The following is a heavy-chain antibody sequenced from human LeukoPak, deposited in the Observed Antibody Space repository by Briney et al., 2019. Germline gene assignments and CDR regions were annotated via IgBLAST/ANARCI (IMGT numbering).Heavy chain of an antibody. J-gene: IGHJ6*02. CDR3: ARRRIAARPGGPYYYYYYGMDV. CDR1: GASVSSGDHH. D-gene: IGHD6-6*01. V-gene: IGHV4-61*08. CDR2: NMNT. Sequence: SETLSLTCIVSGASVSSGDHHWSWIRQAPGKGLEWIGHNMNTYYNPSLKSRVTISVDTSKNQFSLKLSSVTAADTAVYYCARRRIAARPGGPYYYYYYGMDVWGQGTTVTVSS.